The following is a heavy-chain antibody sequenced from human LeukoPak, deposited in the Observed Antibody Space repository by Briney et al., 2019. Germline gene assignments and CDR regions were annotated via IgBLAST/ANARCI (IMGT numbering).Heavy chain of an antibody. D-gene: IGHD3-22*01. CDR3: ARGTRNRHYYDSSVYVDY. CDR2: INHSGST. Sequence: SETLSLTCAVYGGSFSGYYWSWIRQPPGKGLEWIGEINHSGSTNYNPSLKSRVTMSVDTSKDQFSLKPSSVTAADTAVFYCARGTRNRHYYDSSVYVDYWGQGTLVTVSS. V-gene: IGHV4-34*01. CDR1: GGSFSGYY. J-gene: IGHJ4*02.